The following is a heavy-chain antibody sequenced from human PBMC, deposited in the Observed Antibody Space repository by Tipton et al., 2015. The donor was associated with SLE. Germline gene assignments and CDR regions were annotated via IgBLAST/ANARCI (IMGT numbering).Heavy chain of an antibody. J-gene: IGHJ5*02. CDR1: GFIFNNYG. CDR2: ISYDGSNK. V-gene: IGHV3-30*03. Sequence: SLRLSCAASGFIFNNYGMSWVRQAPGKGLEWVAVISYDGSNKYYSDSVKGRFTISRDNSKNTLYLQMNSLRADDTAVYYCAIGRIVVVVAAGNWFDPWGQGALVTVSS. CDR3: AIGRIVVVVAAGNWFDP. D-gene: IGHD2-15*01.